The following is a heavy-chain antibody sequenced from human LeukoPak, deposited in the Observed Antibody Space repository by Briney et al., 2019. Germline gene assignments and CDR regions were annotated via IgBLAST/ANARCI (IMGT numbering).Heavy chain of an antibody. D-gene: IGHD4-17*01. CDR1: GGTFSNYA. CDR2: IIPILGTA. CDR3: ARDRDPIGSFSDYLFDN. Sequence: SVKVSCKASGGTFSNYAFSWVRQAPGQGLEWMGRIIPILGTANYAQQFQGRVTMTADKSTTTAYMELSSLRSDDTAVYYCARDRDPIGSFSDYLFDNWGQGTPLTVSS. J-gene: IGHJ4*02. V-gene: IGHV1-69*04.